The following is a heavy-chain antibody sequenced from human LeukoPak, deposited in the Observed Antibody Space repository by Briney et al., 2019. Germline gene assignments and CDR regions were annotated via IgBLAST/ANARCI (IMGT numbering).Heavy chain of an antibody. CDR2: INPSGGTT. CDR3: AREIGPRQLHLWGSAFDY. Sequence: ASVKVSCKASGYTFINYYMHWVRQAPGQGLEWMGIINPSGGTTSYAQNFQGRVTMTRDTSTCTVYMELSSLRSEDTAVYYCAREIGPRQLHLWGSAFDYWGQGTLVTVSS. V-gene: IGHV1-46*01. CDR1: GYTFINYY. J-gene: IGHJ4*02. D-gene: IGHD5-18*01.